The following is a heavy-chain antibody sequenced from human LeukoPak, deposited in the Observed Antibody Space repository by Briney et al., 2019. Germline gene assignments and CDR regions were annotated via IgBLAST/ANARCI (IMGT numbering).Heavy chain of an antibody. V-gene: IGHV3-21*01. CDR1: GFTFSSYS. CDR3: AREYSSGWANWFDP. Sequence: GGSLRLSCAASGFTFSSYSMNWVRQAPGKGLEWVSSISSSSSYIYYADSVKGRFTISRDNAKNSLYLQMNSLRAEDTAVYYCAREYSSGWANWFDPWGQGTLVTVSS. J-gene: IGHJ5*02. CDR2: ISSSSSYI. D-gene: IGHD6-19*01.